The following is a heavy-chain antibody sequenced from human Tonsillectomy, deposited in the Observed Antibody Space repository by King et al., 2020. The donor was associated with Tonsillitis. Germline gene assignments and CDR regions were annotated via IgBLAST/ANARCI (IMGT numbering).Heavy chain of an antibody. Sequence: LQLQESGPGLVKPSETLSLTCTVSGGSMSSSSYYWGWIRQPPGKGLEWIGSIYYSGSTSNNPSLKSRVTISVDTSRKQFSLKLSAVTAADTAVYYCARTRSYAEHEYWSQGTLVTVAS. CDR1: GGSMSSSSYY. CDR3: ARTRSYAEHEY. CDR2: IYYSGST. D-gene: IGHD5-24*01. V-gene: IGHV4-39*01. J-gene: IGHJ4*02.